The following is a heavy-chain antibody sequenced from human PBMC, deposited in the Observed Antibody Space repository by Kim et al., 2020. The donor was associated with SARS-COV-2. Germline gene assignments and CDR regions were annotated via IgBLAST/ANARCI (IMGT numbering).Heavy chain of an antibody. Sequence: TSRVTISVDTSKNQFSLKLRSVTAADTAVYYCARGGQLVVYDYYYFGMDVWGQGTTVTVSS. J-gene: IGHJ6*02. D-gene: IGHD6-6*01. CDR3: ARGGQLVVYDYYYFGMDV. V-gene: IGHV4-59*09.